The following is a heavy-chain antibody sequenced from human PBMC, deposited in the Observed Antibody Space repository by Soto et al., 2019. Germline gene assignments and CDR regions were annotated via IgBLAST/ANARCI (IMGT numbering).Heavy chain of an antibody. Sequence: QVQLLQSGAEVKEPGASVKVSCKTSGYMFSSHGLYWVRQAPGQGLEWMGWISPKSGETNYVQSLQGRVTLSTDTYTSTAYLELRRLTSDDTAVYYCGRATGDYDWYFELWGRGTPVTVSS. CDR3: GRATGDYDWYFEL. CDR2: ISPKSGET. D-gene: IGHD4-17*01. V-gene: IGHV1-18*01. J-gene: IGHJ2*01. CDR1: GYMFSSHG.